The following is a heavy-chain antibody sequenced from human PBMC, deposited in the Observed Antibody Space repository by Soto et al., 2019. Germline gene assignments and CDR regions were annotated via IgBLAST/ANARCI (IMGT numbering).Heavy chain of an antibody. Sequence: QVQLVESGGGVVQPGTSLRLSCAASGFSFSSYDIHWVRQAPGKGLEWVAVIWYDGSNKYYADSVKGRFIISRDNSKNRLYLQMNSLRAGDTAVYYCARGYSSRRDLGYWGQGTLVTVSS. CDR1: GFSFSSYD. D-gene: IGHD6-13*01. CDR2: IWYDGSNK. J-gene: IGHJ4*02. V-gene: IGHV3-33*01. CDR3: ARGYSSRRDLGY.